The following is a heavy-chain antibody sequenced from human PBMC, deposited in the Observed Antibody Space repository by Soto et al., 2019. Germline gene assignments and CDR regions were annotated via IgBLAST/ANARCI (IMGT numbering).Heavy chain of an antibody. J-gene: IGHJ1*01. CDR1: GFTFSSYA. D-gene: IGHD6-19*01. Sequence: GGSLRLSCAASGFTFSSYAMSWVRQAPGKGLEWVSGISGSGDSTYYADSVKGRFTISRDNSKNMLYLQMNSLRAEDTAVYYCAKGVPGIAVAGTGYFQHWGQGTVLTISS. V-gene: IGHV3-23*01. CDR3: AKGVPGIAVAGTGYFQH. CDR2: ISGSGDST.